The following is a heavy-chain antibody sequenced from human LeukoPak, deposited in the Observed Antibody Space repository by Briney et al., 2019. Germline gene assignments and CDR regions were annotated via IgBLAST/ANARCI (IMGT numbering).Heavy chain of an antibody. CDR1: GGTFSSYA. CDR2: IIPIFGTA. D-gene: IGHD3-22*01. J-gene: IGHJ2*01. V-gene: IGHV1-69*05. CDR3: ARSSSGWEDWYFDL. Sequence: GSSVKVSCKASGGTFSSYAISWVRQALGQGLEWMGGIIPIFGTANYAQKFQGRVTITTDESTSTAYMELSSLRSEDTAVYYCARSSSGWEDWYFDLWGRGTLVTVSS.